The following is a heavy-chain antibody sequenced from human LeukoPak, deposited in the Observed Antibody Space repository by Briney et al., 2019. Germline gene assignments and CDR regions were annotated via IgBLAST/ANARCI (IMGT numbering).Heavy chain of an antibody. V-gene: IGHV5-51*01. Sequence: GESLKISCQGSGFIFSNYWIAWVRQMPGKGLEWMGIIYPGDSDTRYSPSFQGQVTMSADKSVNTAHLQWSGLKASDTAIYYCARSMGHYYDNSCSDPDYYYYMDVWGKGTTVTVSS. CDR1: GFIFSNYW. CDR2: IYPGDSDT. CDR3: ARSMGHYYDNSCSDPDYYYYMDV. D-gene: IGHD3-22*01. J-gene: IGHJ6*03.